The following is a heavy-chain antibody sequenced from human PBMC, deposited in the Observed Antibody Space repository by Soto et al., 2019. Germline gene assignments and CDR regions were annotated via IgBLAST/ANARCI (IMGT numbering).Heavy chain of an antibody. CDR2: LYDVDGS. J-gene: IGHJ3*01. D-gene: IGHD1-1*01. CDR3: ASWHEREHAYDV. Sequence: DVQLVESGGGLIQPGESLRLSCAAFGLTVSVKKYVAWVRQVPGKGLEWVSALYDVDGSFYADSVKGRFTTSSDSSKTTVYLQMNGLRPDDTAVYYCASWHEREHAYDVWGQGTTVTVSS. CDR1: GLTVSVKKY. V-gene: IGHV3-53*01.